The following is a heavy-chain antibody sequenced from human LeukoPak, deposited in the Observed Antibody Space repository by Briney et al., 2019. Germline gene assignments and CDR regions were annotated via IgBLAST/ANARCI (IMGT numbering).Heavy chain of an antibody. CDR2: IYYSGST. Sequence: SETLSLTCTVSGGSISSYYWSWIRQPPGKGLEWLGYIYYSGSTNYNPSLKSRVIISVDTSKNQFSLKLSSVTAADTAVYYCARGDSSGSNDAFDIWGQGTMVTVSS. V-gene: IGHV4-59*12. CDR3: ARGDSSGSNDAFDI. D-gene: IGHD3-22*01. J-gene: IGHJ3*02. CDR1: GGSISSYY.